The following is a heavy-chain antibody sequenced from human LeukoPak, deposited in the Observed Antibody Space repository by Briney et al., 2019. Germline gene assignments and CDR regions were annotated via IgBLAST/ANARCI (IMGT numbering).Heavy chain of an antibody. Sequence: PGGSLRLSCAASGFTFSSYGMHWVRQPPGKGLEWIGSIYYSGSTYYNPSLKSRVTISVDRSKNQFSLKLSSVTAADTAVYYCARRPAIFGVVIQYYFDYWGQGTLVTVSS. CDR3: ARRPAIFGVVIQYYFDY. V-gene: IGHV4-39*01. J-gene: IGHJ4*02. CDR2: IYYSGST. CDR1: GFTFSSYG. D-gene: IGHD3-3*01.